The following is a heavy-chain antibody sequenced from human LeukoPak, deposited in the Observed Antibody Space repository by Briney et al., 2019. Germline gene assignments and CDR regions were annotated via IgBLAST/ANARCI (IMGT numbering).Heavy chain of an antibody. CDR2: INQGGSEK. CDR1: GLTFSIYW. Sequence: GGSLRLSCAASGLTFSIYWMTWVRQAPGKGLEWVANINQGGSEKEYVDSVTGRFTISRDNAKSSVFLQMNSLRVEDSAMYFFVRGRGWFDLWGQGTLVTVSS. V-gene: IGHV3-7*01. J-gene: IGHJ5*02. CDR3: VRGRGWFDL.